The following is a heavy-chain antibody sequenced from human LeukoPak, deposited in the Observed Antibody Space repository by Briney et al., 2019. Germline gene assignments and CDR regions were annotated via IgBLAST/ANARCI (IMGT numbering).Heavy chain of an antibody. V-gene: IGHV3-23*01. Sequence: GGSLRLSCAVSGFNVSSHHMNWVRQAPGKGLEWVSAISGSGDNTYYADSVKGRFTISRDNSKNTLSLQMNSLRAEDTAVYYCAKDRGVWGQGTLVTVSS. CDR1: GFNVSSHH. CDR2: ISGSGDNT. J-gene: IGHJ4*02. D-gene: IGHD5-24*01. CDR3: AKDRGV.